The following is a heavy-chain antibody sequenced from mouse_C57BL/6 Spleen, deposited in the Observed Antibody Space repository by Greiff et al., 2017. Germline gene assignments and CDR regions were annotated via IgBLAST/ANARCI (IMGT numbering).Heavy chain of an antibody. J-gene: IGHJ4*01. V-gene: IGHV1-9*01. CDR3: ARGGFGNYYYAMDD. CDR1: GYTFTGYW. CDR2: IYPGSGST. Sequence: VQLQQSGAELMKPGASVKLSCKASGYTFTGYWIEWVKQRPGHGLEWIGVIYPGSGSTNYNEKFKGKATLTADTSSNTAYMQLSSLTTEDSAIYCCARGGFGNYYYAMDDWGQGTSVTAAS. D-gene: IGHD1-1*01.